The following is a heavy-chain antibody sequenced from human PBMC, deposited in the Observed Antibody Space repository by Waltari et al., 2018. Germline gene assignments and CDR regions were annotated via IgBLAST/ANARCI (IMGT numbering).Heavy chain of an antibody. CDR3: ARVGVVVAQSLYYYYGMDV. D-gene: IGHD2-15*01. CDR1: GYTFTSYD. V-gene: IGHV1-8*03. J-gene: IGHJ6*02. CDR2: MNPKRGKK. Sequence: QVQLVQSGAEVKKPGASVKVSCKASGYTFTSYDINWVRQATGQGLEWMGWMNPKRGKKGYGKKFQGRGTINRNTSRSKAYMELSSLRSEDTAVYYCARVGVVVAQSLYYYYGMDVWGQGTTVTVSS.